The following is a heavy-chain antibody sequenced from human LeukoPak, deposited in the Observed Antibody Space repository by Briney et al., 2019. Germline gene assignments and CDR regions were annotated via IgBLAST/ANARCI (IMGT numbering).Heavy chain of an antibody. D-gene: IGHD4/OR15-4a*01. CDR1: GFTFSSYG. J-gene: IGHJ4*02. Sequence: GALRLSCAASGFTFSSYGMSWVRQAPGKGLEWIGEINHSGSTNYNPSLKSRVTISVDTSKNQFSLKLSSVTAADTAVYYCARGRINYGGDCYDYWGQGTLVTVSS. CDR2: INHSGST. V-gene: IGHV4-34*01. CDR3: ARGRINYGGDCYDY.